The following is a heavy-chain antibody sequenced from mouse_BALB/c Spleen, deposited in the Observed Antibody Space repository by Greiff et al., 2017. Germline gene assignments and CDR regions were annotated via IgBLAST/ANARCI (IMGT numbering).Heavy chain of an antibody. CDR1: GYSITSDYA. CDR3: ARFNETYFDY. V-gene: IGHV3-2*02. Sequence: EVKLVESGPGLVKPSQSLSLTCTVTGYSITSDYAWNWIRQFPGNKLEWMGYISYSGSTSYNPSLKSRISITRDTSKNQFFLQLNSVTTEDTATYYCARFNETYFDYWGQGTTLTVSS. CDR2: ISYSGST. J-gene: IGHJ2*01.